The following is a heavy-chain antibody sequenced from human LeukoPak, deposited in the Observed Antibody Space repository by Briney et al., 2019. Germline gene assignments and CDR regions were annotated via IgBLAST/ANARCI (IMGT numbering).Heavy chain of an antibody. CDR2: ISSSGSAV. CDR3: ARAPSGSYSRFDP. Sequence: GGSLRLSCAASGFTFGSYSMNWVRQAPGKGLEWVSYISSSGSAVDYADSVKGRFTISRDNAKNSLYLQMNSLRAEDTAVYYCARAPSGSYSRFDPWGQGTLVTVSS. D-gene: IGHD1-26*01. V-gene: IGHV3-48*01. J-gene: IGHJ5*02. CDR1: GFTFGSYS.